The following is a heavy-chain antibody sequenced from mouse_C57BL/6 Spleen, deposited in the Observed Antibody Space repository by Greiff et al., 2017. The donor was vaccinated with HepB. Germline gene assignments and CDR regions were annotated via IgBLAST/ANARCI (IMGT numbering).Heavy chain of an antibody. CDR1: GYTFTSYW. CDR3: ARSLRYLYYFDY. CDR2: INPSNGGT. J-gene: IGHJ2*01. Sequence: QVHVKQPGTELVKPGASVKLSCKASGYTFTSYWMHWVKQRPGQGLEWIGNINPSNGGTNYNEKFKSKATLTVDKSSSTAYMQLSSLTSEDSAVYYCARSLRYLYYFDYWGQGTTLTVSS. D-gene: IGHD1-1*01. V-gene: IGHV1-53*01.